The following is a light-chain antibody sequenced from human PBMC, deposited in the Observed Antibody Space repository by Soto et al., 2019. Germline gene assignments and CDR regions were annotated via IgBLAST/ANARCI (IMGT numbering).Light chain of an antibody. CDR2: GAS. Sequence: EIVLTQSAGTLFLSPGGRATLSCRASQSVAGSYLAWYQQKPGQAPRLXXYGASSRATGCPDRFSGSGSGTDFTLTISVLEPEYSAAYYCQQYGSSSEITFGQGTRLEI. CDR1: QSVAGSY. CDR3: QQYGSSSEIT. J-gene: IGKJ5*01. V-gene: IGKV3-20*01.